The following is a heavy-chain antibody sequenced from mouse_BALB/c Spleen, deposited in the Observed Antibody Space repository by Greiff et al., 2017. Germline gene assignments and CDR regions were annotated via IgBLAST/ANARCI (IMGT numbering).Heavy chain of an antibody. D-gene: IGHD3-3*01. J-gene: IGHJ1*01. CDR3: AREGTYGYFDV. CDR2: INPSSGYT. Sequence: QVQLKESGAELARPGASVKMSCKASGYTFTSYTMHWVKQRPGQGLEWIGYINPSSGYTNYNQKFKDKATLTADKSSSTAYMQLSSLTSEDSAVYYCAREGTYGYFDVWGAGTTVTVSS. CDR1: GYTFTSYT. V-gene: IGHV1-4*01.